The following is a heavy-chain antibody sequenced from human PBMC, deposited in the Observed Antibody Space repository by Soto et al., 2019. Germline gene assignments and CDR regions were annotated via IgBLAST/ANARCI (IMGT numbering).Heavy chain of an antibody. CDR1: GFTFSSYA. V-gene: IGHV3-23*01. CDR3: AKDSRSHPQGWFDP. CDR2: ISGSGDYT. Sequence: EVQLLESGGGLVQPGESLRLSCAASGFTFSSYAMTWVRQAPGKGLEWVSSISGSGDYTYFADSVKGRCTISRDNSKDTLYLQMSSLRVEDTAIYYWAKDSRSHPQGWFDPWGQGTLVTVSS. D-gene: IGHD2-15*01. J-gene: IGHJ5*02.